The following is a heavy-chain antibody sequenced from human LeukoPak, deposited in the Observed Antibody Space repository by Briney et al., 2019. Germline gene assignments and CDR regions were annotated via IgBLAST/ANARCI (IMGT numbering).Heavy chain of an antibody. Sequence: GGSLRLSCGASGFTFSSYGMHWVRQAPGKGLEWVAFIRYDGSNKYYADSVKGRFTISRDNSKNTLYLQMNSLRAEDTAVYYCAKQKLYPGSLDGWGKGTTVTISS. J-gene: IGHJ6*04. CDR2: IRYDGSNK. V-gene: IGHV3-30*02. D-gene: IGHD2/OR15-2a*01. CDR3: AKQKLYPGSLDG. CDR1: GFTFSSYG.